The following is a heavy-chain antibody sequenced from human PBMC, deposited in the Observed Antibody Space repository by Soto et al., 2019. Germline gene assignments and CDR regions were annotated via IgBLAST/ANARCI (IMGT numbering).Heavy chain of an antibody. D-gene: IGHD1-7*01. J-gene: IGHJ4*02. Sequence: LSLPCTVSGGSTSSSSYYWGWIRHPTGKGLEWIGTIDYSGSTYHNPSLRSRVTISVDTSKNQFSLKLSSVTAADTAVYYCARQPKDWNYGYFDYWGQGTLVTVSS. CDR2: IDYSGST. V-gene: IGHV4-39*01. CDR1: GGSTSSSSYY. CDR3: ARQPKDWNYGYFDY.